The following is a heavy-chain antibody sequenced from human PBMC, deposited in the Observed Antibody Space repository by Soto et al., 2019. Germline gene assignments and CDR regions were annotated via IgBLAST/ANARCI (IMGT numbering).Heavy chain of an antibody. D-gene: IGHD2-8*01. Sequence: PSETLSLTCTVSGDSISSDGYHWSWIRQSPGKGLEWIGYIYNGGRTFYRPSLESRINMSLDATKNSYSRRLTSVTAADTAVYYCARTPVGMDSINFFDHWGQGILVTVSS. V-gene: IGHV4-30-4*01. CDR2: IYNGGRT. J-gene: IGHJ4*02. CDR1: GDSISSDGYH. CDR3: ARTPVGMDSINFFDH.